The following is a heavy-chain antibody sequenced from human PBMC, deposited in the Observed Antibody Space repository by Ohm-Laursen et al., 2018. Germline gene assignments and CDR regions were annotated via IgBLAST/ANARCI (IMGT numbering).Heavy chain of an antibody. V-gene: IGHV3-21*01. CDR3: ARDPVRGLTYY. CDR2: ISADGVYI. Sequence: SLRLSCSASGFSFGDYPLTWVRQAPGKGLEWVSSISADGVYIYYSDFVKGRFTISRDNAKNSLYLQMNSLRAEDTAVYHCARDPVRGLTYYWGQGTLVTVSS. J-gene: IGHJ4*02. D-gene: IGHD3-16*01. CDR1: GFSFGDYP.